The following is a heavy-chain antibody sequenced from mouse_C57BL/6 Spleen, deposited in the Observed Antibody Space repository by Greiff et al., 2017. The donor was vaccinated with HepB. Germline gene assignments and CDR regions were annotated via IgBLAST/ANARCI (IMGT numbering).Heavy chain of an antibody. CDR1: GFTFSDYG. CDR3: ARGDYGSSYHYAMDY. D-gene: IGHD1-1*01. CDR2: ISSGSSTI. V-gene: IGHV5-17*01. Sequence: EVMLVESGGGLVKPGGSLKLSCAASGFTFSDYGMHWVRQAPEKGLEWVAYISSGSSTIYYADTVKGRFTISRDNAKNTLFLQMTSLGSEDTAMYYCARGDYGSSYHYAMDYWGQGTSVTVSS. J-gene: IGHJ4*01.